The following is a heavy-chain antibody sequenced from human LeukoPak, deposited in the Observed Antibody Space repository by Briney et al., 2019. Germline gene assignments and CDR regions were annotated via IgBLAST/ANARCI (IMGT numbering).Heavy chain of an antibody. V-gene: IGHV3-48*02. CDR2: ISDSSSLA. J-gene: IGHJ6*02. CDR1: GFTFSSFG. CDR3: AKVIRGGYGMDV. D-gene: IGHD3-10*01. Sequence: GGSLRLSCAASGFTFSSFGMNWVRQAPGKGLEWVSYISDSSSLAYYADSVKGRFTISRDNAKNSLSLQLNSLRDEDTAVYFCAKVIRGGYGMDVWGQGTTVTVSS.